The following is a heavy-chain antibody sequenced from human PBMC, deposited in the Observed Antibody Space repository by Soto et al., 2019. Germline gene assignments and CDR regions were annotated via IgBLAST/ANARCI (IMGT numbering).Heavy chain of an antibody. V-gene: IGHV1-69*06. CDR3: ARDLRYSGSYRTRAGVDY. D-gene: IGHD1-26*01. J-gene: IGHJ4*02. Sequence: QVQLVQSGAEVKKPGSSVKVSCKASGGTFSSYAISWVRQAPGQGLEWMGGIIPIFGTANYAQKLQGRVTMTTDTSTSTAYMELRSLRSDDTAVYYCARDLRYSGSYRTRAGVDYWGQGTLVTVSS. CDR2: IIPIFGTA. CDR1: GGTFSSYA.